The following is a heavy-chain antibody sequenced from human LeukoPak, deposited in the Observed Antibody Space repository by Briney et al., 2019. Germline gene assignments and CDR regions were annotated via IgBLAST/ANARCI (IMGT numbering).Heavy chain of an antibody. CDR1: GFTFSSHG. D-gene: IGHD3-16*01. CDR2: IRPSGGIT. Sequence: GGSLRLSCAASGFTFSSHGMNWVRQAPGKGLEWVSGIRPSGGITYYTDSVRGRFTISRDNSKNTVSLQMNSLRGEDTAVYYCAKDDAWGRYKDWGQGTLVTVSS. V-gene: IGHV3-23*01. CDR3: AKDDAWGRYKD. J-gene: IGHJ1*01.